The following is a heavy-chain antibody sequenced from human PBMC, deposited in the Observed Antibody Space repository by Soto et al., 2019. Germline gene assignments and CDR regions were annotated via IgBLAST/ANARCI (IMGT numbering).Heavy chain of an antibody. Sequence: GGSLRLSCAASGFTFRSYAMSWVRQAPGKGLEWVSAISGSGGSTYYADSVKGRFPIARDKSKNTLYLQMNSLRAGDTAVYYCAKDQKGGYWGQGTLVTGSS. CDR1: GFTFRSYA. D-gene: IGHD3-16*01. J-gene: IGHJ4*02. V-gene: IGHV3-23*01. CDR3: AKDQKGGY. CDR2: ISGSGGST.